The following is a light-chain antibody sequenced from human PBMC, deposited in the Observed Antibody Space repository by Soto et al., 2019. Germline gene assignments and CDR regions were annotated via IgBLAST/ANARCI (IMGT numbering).Light chain of an antibody. J-gene: IGKJ4*01. CDR1: QSVSSSY. Sequence: EIVLTQSPGTLSLSPGERATLSCRASQSVSSSYLAWYQLKPGQAPRLLIYGASRRATGIPDRFSGSGSGTDFTLTISRLEPEDFAVYYCQQYGSSPLTLGGGTKVEIK. CDR3: QQYGSSPLT. CDR2: GAS. V-gene: IGKV3-20*01.